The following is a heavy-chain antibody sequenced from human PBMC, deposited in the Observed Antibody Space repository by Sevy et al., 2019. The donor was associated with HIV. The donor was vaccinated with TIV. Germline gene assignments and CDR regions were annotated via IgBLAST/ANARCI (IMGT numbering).Heavy chain of an antibody. CDR3: ATSRGYYYGMDV. CDR2: ISYDGSNK. Sequence: GGSLRLSCAASGFTFSSYGMHWVRQAPGKGLEWVAVISYDGSNKYYAHSVKGRFTISRDNSKNTLYLQMNSLRAEDTAVYYCATSRGYYYGMDVWGQGTTVTVSS. CDR1: GFTFSSYG. V-gene: IGHV3-30*03. J-gene: IGHJ6*02.